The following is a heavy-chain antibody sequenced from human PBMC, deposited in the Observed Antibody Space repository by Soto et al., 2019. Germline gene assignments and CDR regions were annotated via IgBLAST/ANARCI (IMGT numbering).Heavy chain of an antibody. CDR1: GGSISGSYYY. V-gene: IGHV4-39*01. Sequence: SETLSLTCAVSGGSISGSYYYWGWLRQSPVRGPEWIGSVFYTGFTSYNPSLESRVSVSVDTSKNQFSLKVSAVTAADTAVYYCASSQKGYNWNYFDHWGQGALVTVSS. CDR3: ASSQKGYNWNYFDH. CDR2: VFYTGFT. D-gene: IGHD1-20*01. J-gene: IGHJ4*02.